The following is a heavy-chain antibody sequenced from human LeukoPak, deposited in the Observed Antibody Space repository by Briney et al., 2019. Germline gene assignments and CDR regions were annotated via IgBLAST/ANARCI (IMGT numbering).Heavy chain of an antibody. CDR3: AREYSSSLGDWFDP. Sequence: SETLSLTCSVSGGSISSSHYYWGWIRQPPGKGLEWIGSIYYSGSSHHNPSLKSRVTISVDTSKNQFSLKLSSVTAADTAVYYCAREYSSSLGDWFDPWGQGTLVTVSS. CDR2: IYYSGSS. J-gene: IGHJ5*02. CDR1: GGSISSSHYY. V-gene: IGHV4-39*07. D-gene: IGHD6-13*01.